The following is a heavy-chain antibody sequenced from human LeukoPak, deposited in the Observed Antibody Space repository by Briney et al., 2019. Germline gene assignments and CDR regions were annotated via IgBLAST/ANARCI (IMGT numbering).Heavy chain of an antibody. J-gene: IGHJ4*01. Sequence: PSETLSLTCTVSGGSISSEKYYWGWIRQPPGKGLEWIGNIHYSGSTYYSPSLKSRVTISLDTSKNHFSLRLNSVTAADTAVYYCWRPHCSNSLFSSSFVDYLGQGALVTVSS. V-gene: IGHV4-39*02. CDR2: IHYSGST. D-gene: IGHD2-8*01. CDR1: GGSISSEKYY. CDR3: WRPHCSNSLFSSSFVDY.